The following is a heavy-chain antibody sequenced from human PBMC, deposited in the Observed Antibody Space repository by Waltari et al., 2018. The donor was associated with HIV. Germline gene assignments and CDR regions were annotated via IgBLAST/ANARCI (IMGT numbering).Heavy chain of an antibody. CDR1: GFTFRSYA. CDR3: AKREAGGSYGYYYYYGMDV. V-gene: IGHV3-23*01. D-gene: IGHD1-26*01. Sequence: EVQLLESGGGLVQPGGSLRLSCAASGFTFRSYAMSWVRQAPGKGLEWVSASSGSGGSTYYADSVKGRFTISRDNSKNTLYLQMNSLRAEDTAVYYCAKREAGGSYGYYYYYGMDVWGQGTTVTVSS. J-gene: IGHJ6*02. CDR2: SSGSGGST.